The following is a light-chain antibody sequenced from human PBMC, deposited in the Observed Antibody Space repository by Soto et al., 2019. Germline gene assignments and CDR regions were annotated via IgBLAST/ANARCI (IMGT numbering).Light chain of an antibody. Sequence: QSVLTQPPSASGSPGQSVTISCTGTSSDVGGYNYVSWYQQHPGKAPKLIIYEVRERPSGVPDRFSGSKSGNTASLTVSGLQAEDEADYYCCSYAGSYTYVFGTGTKVTVL. CDR2: EVR. J-gene: IGLJ1*01. CDR3: CSYAGSYTYV. V-gene: IGLV2-8*01. CDR1: SSDVGGYNY.